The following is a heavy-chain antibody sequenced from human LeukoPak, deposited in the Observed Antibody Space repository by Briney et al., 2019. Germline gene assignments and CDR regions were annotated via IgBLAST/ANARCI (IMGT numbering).Heavy chain of an antibody. D-gene: IGHD2-2*03. CDR3: ARAGMDNFNY. Sequence: PGGSLRLSCAASGFTFSSYAMSWVRQAPGKGLEWVSAISGSAYSTYYADSVKGRFAISRDNSKNTLYLQMNNLRAEDTAVYYCARAGMDNFNYWGQGTLVTVSS. J-gene: IGHJ4*02. V-gene: IGHV3-23*01. CDR1: GFTFSSYA. CDR2: ISGSAYST.